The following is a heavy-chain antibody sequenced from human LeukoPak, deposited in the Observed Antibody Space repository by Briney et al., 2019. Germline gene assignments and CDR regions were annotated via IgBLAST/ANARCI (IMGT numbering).Heavy chain of an antibody. CDR2: INPNSGGT. CDR1: GYTFTGYY. Sequence: GASVKVSCKASGYTFTGYYMHWVRQAPGQGLEWMGWINPNSGGTNYAQKFQGRVTMTRDTSISTAYMELSRLRSDDTAVYYCARGDIVVLPAGIPHNWFDLWGQGTLVTVSS. D-gene: IGHD2-2*02. CDR3: ARGDIVVLPAGIPHNWFDL. J-gene: IGHJ5*02. V-gene: IGHV1-2*02.